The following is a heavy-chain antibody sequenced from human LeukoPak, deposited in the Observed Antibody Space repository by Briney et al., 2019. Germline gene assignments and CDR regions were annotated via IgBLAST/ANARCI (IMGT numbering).Heavy chain of an antibody. CDR3: ARDRVPTRIYYFDY. CDR2: ISYDGSNK. CDR1: GFTFSSYA. V-gene: IGHV3-30-3*01. J-gene: IGHJ4*02. D-gene: IGHD5-12*01. Sequence: GGSLRLSCAASGFTFSSYAMHWVRQAPGKGLEWVAVISYDGSNKYYADSVKGRFTISRDNSKSTLYLQMNSLRAEDTAMYYCARDRVPTRIYYFDYWGQGTLVSVSS.